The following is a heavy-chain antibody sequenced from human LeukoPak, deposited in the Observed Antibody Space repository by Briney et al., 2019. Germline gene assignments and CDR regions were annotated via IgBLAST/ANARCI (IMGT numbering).Heavy chain of an antibody. D-gene: IGHD2-2*01. J-gene: IGHJ4*02. V-gene: IGHV3-23*01. CDR1: GFTFSSYA. Sequence: PGGSLRLSCAASGFTFSSYALSWVRQAPGKGLEWVSLISGSGRQTEYGDSVKGRFTISRDNSKNTLSLQINSLKAEDTAIYYCAKHLSTHVWFFDYWGQGTLVTVSS. CDR3: AKHLSTHVWFFDY. CDR2: ISGSGRQT.